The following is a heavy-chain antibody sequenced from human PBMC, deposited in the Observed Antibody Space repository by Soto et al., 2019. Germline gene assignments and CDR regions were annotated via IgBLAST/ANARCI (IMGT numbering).Heavy chain of an antibody. CDR2: LNPNTGDA. D-gene: IGHD3-22*01. CDR1: GYIFTANF. CDR3: ARVFREHSSSYWFDS. Sequence: ASVKISCKASGYIFTANFINWVRQAPGQGLEWMGRLNPNTGDAEYAQEFQGRVTMTRDTSISTAYMEVTSLTSDDTAVYYCARVFREHSSSYWFDSRRQLTLVPVSS. V-gene: IGHV1-2*06. J-gene: IGHJ5*01.